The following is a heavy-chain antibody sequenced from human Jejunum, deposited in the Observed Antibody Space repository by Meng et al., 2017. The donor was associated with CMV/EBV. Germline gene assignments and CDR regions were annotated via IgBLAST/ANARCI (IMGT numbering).Heavy chain of an antibody. CDR3: ARASLHTHMDV. V-gene: IGHV3-66*01. D-gene: IGHD5/OR15-5a*01. J-gene: IGHJ6*02. CDR1: GLSVSSSY. CDR2: IYSTGGT. Sequence: CAASGLSVSSSYLTWVRQAPGKGLEWVSVIYSTGGTYYADSVRGRFAISRDNSKNTLFLQMNSLRAEDSAVYYCARASLHTHMDVWGQGTTVTVSS.